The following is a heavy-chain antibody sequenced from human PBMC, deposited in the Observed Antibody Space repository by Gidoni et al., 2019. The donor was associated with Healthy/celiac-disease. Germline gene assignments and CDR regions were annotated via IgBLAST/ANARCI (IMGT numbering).Heavy chain of an antibody. V-gene: IGHV1-3*01. D-gene: IGHD2-8*01. CDR3: ARAEWVKARGMDV. Sequence: QVQLVQPAAEVTNPGASVKASHKAPGYPFTSYAMLWVRQAPGQRLEWMGWINAGNGNTKYSQKCQGRVTITRDTSASTAYMELGSLRSEDTAVYDCARAEWVKARGMDVWGQGTTVNVSS. CDR2: INAGNGNT. CDR1: GYPFTSYA. J-gene: IGHJ6*02.